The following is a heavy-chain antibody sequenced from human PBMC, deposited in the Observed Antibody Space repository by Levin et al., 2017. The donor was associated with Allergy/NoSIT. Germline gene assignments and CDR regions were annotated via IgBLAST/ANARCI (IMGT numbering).Heavy chain of an antibody. CDR2: ISAGGGNT. CDR3: ANAGSSWYIEIDH. D-gene: IGHD6-13*01. Sequence: GESLKISCAASGFTFSTYAMSWVRQAPGKGLEWVSVISAGGGNTNYGESVKGRFTISRDNSKDTLYRQLNSLTAEDTAVYYCANAGSSWYIEIDHWGQGPLVTVSS. V-gene: IGHV3-23*01. J-gene: IGHJ4*02. CDR1: GFTFSTYA.